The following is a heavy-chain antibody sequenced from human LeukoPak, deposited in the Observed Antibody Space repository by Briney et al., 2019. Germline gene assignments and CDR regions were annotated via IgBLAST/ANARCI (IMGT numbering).Heavy chain of an antibody. CDR3: ARELNSGWNRAVFDY. V-gene: IGHV4-4*07. D-gene: IGHD6-19*01. CDR1: GGSISSYY. Sequence: PSETLSLTCTVSGGSISSYYWSWIRQPAGKGLEWIGRIYTSGSTNYNPSLKSRVTMSVDTSKNQFSPKLSSVTAADTAVYYCARELNSGWNRAVFDYWGQGTLVTVSS. J-gene: IGHJ4*02. CDR2: IYTSGST.